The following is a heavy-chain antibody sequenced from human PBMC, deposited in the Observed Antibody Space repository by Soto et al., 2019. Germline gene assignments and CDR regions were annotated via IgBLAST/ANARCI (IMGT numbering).Heavy chain of an antibody. V-gene: IGHV4-38-2*02. CDR3: ARVHVMVVAGSTFDY. CDR1: GYSISSGSY. D-gene: IGHD6-19*01. J-gene: IGHJ4*01. Sequence: SETLSLTCTVSGYSISSGSYWVWIRQPPGKGPEWIASIYHGGTTFYNPSLKSRITISVDTSNNQFSLKLTSVTAADTAVYYCARVHVMVVAGSTFDYWGHGTLVTVSS. CDR2: IYHGGTT.